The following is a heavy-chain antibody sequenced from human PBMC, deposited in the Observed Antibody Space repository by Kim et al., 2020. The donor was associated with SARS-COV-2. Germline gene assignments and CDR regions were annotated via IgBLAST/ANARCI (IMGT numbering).Heavy chain of an antibody. Sequence: GGSLRLSCAASGFTFDDYAMHWVRQAPGKGLEWVSLISGDGGSTYYADSVKGRFTISRDNSKNSLYLQMNSLRTEDTALYYCAKDKTGVRGYSGYDLSYWGQGTLVTGSS. D-gene: IGHD5-12*01. J-gene: IGHJ4*02. CDR3: AKDKTGVRGYSGYDLSY. CDR2: ISGDGGST. V-gene: IGHV3-43*02. CDR1: GFTFDDYA.